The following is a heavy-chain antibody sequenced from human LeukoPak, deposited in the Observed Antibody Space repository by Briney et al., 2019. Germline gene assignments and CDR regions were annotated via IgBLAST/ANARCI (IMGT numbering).Heavy chain of an antibody. CDR2: ISSSGSTI. D-gene: IGHD1-26*01. Sequence: PGGSLRLSCAASGFTFSDYYMSWIRQAPGKGLEWVSYISSSGSTIYYADSVKGRFTISRDNAKNSLYLQMNSLRAEDTALYYCAKDHALSGSFNFDYWGQGTLVTVSS. CDR1: GFTFSDYY. J-gene: IGHJ4*02. V-gene: IGHV3-11*01. CDR3: AKDHALSGSFNFDY.